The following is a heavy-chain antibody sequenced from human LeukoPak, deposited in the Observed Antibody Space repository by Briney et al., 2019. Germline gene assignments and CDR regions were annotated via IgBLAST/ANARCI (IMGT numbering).Heavy chain of an antibody. D-gene: IGHD6-6*01. CDR3: ARASRGEQLAGLDY. V-gene: IGHV4-59*01. CDR1: GASISSYY. Sequence: SETLSLTCTVSGASISSYYWSWIRQPPRKGLEWIGYIYYSGSTNYNPSLKSRVTISVDTSKNQFSLKQSSVTAADTAVYYCARASRGEQLAGLDYWGQGTLVTVSS. CDR2: IYYSGST. J-gene: IGHJ4*02.